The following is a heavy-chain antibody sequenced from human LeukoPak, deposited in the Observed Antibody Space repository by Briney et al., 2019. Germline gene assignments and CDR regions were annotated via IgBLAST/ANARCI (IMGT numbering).Heavy chain of an antibody. CDR2: ISWNSGSI. V-gene: IGHV3-9*03. D-gene: IGHD6-13*01. CDR1: GFTFDDYA. J-gene: IGHJ4*02. CDR3: AKESAAAGSEAFDY. Sequence: GGSLRLSCAASGFTFDDYAMHWVRQAPGKGLEWVSGISWNSGSIGYADSVKGRFTNSRDNAKNSLYLQMNSLRAEDMALYYCAKESAAAGSEAFDYWGQGTLVTVSS.